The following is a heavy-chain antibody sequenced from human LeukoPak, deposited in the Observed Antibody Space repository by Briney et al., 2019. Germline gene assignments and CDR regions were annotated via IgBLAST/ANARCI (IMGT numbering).Heavy chain of an antibody. CDR3: ARTTSFTASGYDY. CDR2: MNPNNGDS. CDR1: GGSFSGSS. V-gene: IGHV1-8*01. J-gene: IGHJ4*02. Sequence: ASVKVSCKSSGGSFSGSSISWVRQAPGQGLEWMGWMNPNNGDSGYAQKFQGRVTITRDTSISTSYMELRSLRSDDTAVYFCARTTSFTASGYDYWGQGTLVTVSS. D-gene: IGHD6-25*01.